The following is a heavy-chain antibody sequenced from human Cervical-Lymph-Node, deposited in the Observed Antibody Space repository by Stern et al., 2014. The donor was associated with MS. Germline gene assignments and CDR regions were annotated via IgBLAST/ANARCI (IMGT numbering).Heavy chain of an antibody. D-gene: IGHD2-15*01. Sequence: VQLVESGGGVAQPGGSLRLSCAASGFTFSSYGMHWVRQAPGKGLEWVAVLWYDGSHKYYADSVKSRFTISRDNSKNTLYLQMNSRRAEDTAVYYCARDRHDLGYCSGGSCYLPDYWGQGTLVTVSS. CDR3: ARDRHDLGYCSGGSCYLPDY. CDR2: LWYDGSHK. CDR1: GFTFSSYG. J-gene: IGHJ4*02. V-gene: IGHV3-33*01.